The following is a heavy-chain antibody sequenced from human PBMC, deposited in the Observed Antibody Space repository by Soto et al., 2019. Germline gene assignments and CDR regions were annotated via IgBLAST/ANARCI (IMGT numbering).Heavy chain of an antibody. CDR3: ARGDWNYY. CDR1: GFTFSSYA. V-gene: IGHV3-30-3*01. CDR2: ISYDGSNK. D-gene: IGHD1-7*01. J-gene: IGHJ4*02. Sequence: HPGGSLRLSCAASGFTFSSYAMHWVRQAPGKGLEWVAVISYDGSNKYYADSVKGRFTISRDNSKNTLYLQMNSLRAEDTAVYYCARGDWNYYWGQGTLVTVSS.